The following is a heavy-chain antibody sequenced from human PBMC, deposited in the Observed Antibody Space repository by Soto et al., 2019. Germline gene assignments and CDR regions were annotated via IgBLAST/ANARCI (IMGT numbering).Heavy chain of an antibody. CDR3: ARVAGPTDIVVVVAATIEWLDP. V-gene: IGHV1-18*01. CDR2: ISAYNGNT. D-gene: IGHD2-15*01. J-gene: IGHJ5*02. Sequence: ASVKVSCKASGYTFTSYGISWVRQAPGQGLEWMGWISAYNGNTNYAQKLQGRVTMTTDTSTSTAYMELRSLRSDDTAVYYCARVAGPTDIVVVVAATIEWLDPWGQGTLVTVSS. CDR1: GYTFTSYG.